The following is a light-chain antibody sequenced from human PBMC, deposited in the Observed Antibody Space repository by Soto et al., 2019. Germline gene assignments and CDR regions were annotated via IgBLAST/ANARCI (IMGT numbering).Light chain of an antibody. J-gene: IGKJ1*01. V-gene: IGKV1-5*03. CDR3: QQYNSYPWT. CDR2: KAS. CDR1: QSISSW. Sequence: EIQMTQSPSNLSASVGDRVTITCLASQSISSWLAWYQQKPGKAPKLLIYKASSLESGVPSRFSGSGSGTEFTLTISSLQPDDFATYYCQQYNSYPWTFGQGTKVDI.